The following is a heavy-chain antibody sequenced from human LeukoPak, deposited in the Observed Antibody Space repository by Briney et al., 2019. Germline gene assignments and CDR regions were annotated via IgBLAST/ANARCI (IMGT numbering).Heavy chain of an antibody. CDR2: ISCDAGST. CDR1: GFTFDDYT. J-gene: IGHJ4*02. V-gene: IGHV3-43*01. D-gene: IGHD2-2*03. CDR3: AKDLSTSGWILEY. Sequence: GGSLRLSCAASGFTFDDYTMHWVRQAPGKGLEWVSVISCDAGSTVYADSVKGRFTISRDNSKNYLYLQMNSLRTDDTALYYCAKDLSTSGWILEYWGQGTLVTVSS.